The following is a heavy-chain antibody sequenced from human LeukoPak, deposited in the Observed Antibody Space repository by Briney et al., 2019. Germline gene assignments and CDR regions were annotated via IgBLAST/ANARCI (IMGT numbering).Heavy chain of an antibody. D-gene: IGHD6-19*01. V-gene: IGHV3-30*03. CDR3: ARGEESSGWPRRRPFDP. CDR1: GFTFSSYG. CDR2: ISYDGSNK. J-gene: IGHJ5*02. Sequence: SGGSLRLSCAASGFTFSSYGMHWVRQAPGKGLEWVAVISYDGSNKYYADSVKGRFTISRDNSKNTLYLQMNSLRAEDTAVYYCARGEESSGWPRRRPFDPWGQGTLVTVSS.